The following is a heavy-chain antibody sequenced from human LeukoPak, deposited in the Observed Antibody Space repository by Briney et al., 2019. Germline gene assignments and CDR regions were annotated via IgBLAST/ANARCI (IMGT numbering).Heavy chain of an antibody. Sequence: GGSLRLSCAASGFRFSSYAMHWVRQAPGKGLEWVTFIRYDGTNKYYADSVKGRFTVSRDNSKNTLYLQMNSLRAEDTAVYYCTKDPKVNYDFWSGYYPDWGQGTQVTVSS. D-gene: IGHD3-3*01. CDR3: TKDPKVNYDFWSGYYPD. V-gene: IGHV3-30*02. CDR1: GFRFSSYA. J-gene: IGHJ4*02. CDR2: IRYDGTNK.